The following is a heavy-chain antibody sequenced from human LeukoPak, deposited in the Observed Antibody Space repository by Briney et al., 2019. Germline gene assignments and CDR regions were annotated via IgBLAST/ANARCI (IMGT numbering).Heavy chain of an antibody. Sequence: SVKVSCKASGGTSSSYAISWVRQAPGQGLEWMGGIIPIFGTANYAQKFQGRVTITADESTSTAYMELSSLRSEDTAVYYCARGERPSNYDFWSGYYKPGFDYWGQGTLVTVSS. CDR2: IIPIFGTA. V-gene: IGHV1-69*01. J-gene: IGHJ4*02. CDR1: GGTSSSYA. CDR3: ARGERPSNYDFWSGYYKPGFDY. D-gene: IGHD3-3*01.